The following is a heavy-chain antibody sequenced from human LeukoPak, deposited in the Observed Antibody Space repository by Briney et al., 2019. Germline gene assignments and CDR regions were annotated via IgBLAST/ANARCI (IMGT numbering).Heavy chain of an antibody. CDR2: ITPKSGGT. CDR1: GCTFTAYH. D-gene: IGHD3-16*01. J-gene: IGHJ4*02. CDR3: ARVSVITFGGVHLDY. V-gene: IGHV1-2*02. Sequence: GASVKVSCKASGCTFTAYHAHWVRQAPGQGLEWMGWITPKSGGTDYAQKFQGRVTMTRDTSTSTVYMELSSLRSEDTAVYYCARVSVITFGGVHLDYWGQGTLVTVSS.